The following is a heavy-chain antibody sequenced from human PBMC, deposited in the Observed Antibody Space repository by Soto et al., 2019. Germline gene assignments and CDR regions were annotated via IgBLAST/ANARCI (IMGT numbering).Heavy chain of an antibody. CDR3: ASVVVVPAATTEYYFDY. D-gene: IGHD2-2*01. CDR1: GYTFTSYG. V-gene: IGHV1-18*01. Sequence: QVQLVQSGAEVKKPGASVKVSCKASGYTFTSYGISWVRQAPGQGLEGMGWISAYNGNTNYAQKLQGRVTMTTDTSTSTAYMELRSLRSDDTAVYYCASVVVVPAATTEYYFDYWGQGTLVTVSS. J-gene: IGHJ4*02. CDR2: ISAYNGNT.